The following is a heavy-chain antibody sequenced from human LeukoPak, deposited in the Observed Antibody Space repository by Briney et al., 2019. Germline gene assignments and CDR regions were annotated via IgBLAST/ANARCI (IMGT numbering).Heavy chain of an antibody. D-gene: IGHD3-10*02. CDR3: AEIGITMIGGV. CDR1: GFTFSSYE. CDR2: ISSSGSTI. J-gene: IGHJ6*04. Sequence: GGSLRLSCAASGFTFSSYEMNWGRQAPGKGLEWVSYISSSGSTIYYADSVKGRFTISRDNAKNSLYLQMNSLRAEDTAVYYCAEIGITMIGGVWGKGTTVTISS. V-gene: IGHV3-48*03.